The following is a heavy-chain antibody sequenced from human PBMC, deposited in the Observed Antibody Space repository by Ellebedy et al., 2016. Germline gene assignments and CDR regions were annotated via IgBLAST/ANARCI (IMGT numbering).Heavy chain of an antibody. Sequence: GGSLRLXXTASELNLGNYFMSWVRQAPGGGLEWVSTISAGGDITFSADSVKGRFTISRDNSRDTLYLQMNSLRAEDTAVYYCYYGHYSGFWGQGTLVTVSS. CDR1: ELNLGNYF. D-gene: IGHD4-17*01. CDR2: ISAGGDIT. J-gene: IGHJ4*02. V-gene: IGHV3-23*01. CDR3: YYGHYSGF.